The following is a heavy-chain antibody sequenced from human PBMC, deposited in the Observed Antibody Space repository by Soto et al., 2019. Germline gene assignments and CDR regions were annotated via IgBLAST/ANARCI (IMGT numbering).Heavy chain of an antibody. V-gene: IGHV4-61*01. J-gene: IGHJ6*02. CDR3: ARAARYYYGMDV. Sequence: QVQLQESGPGLVKPSETLSLTCTVSGGSVSSGSYYWSWIRQPPGKGLEWIGYIYYSGSTNYNPSLKSRVTISVDTSKNQFSLKLSSVTAADTAVYYCARAARYYYGMDVWGQGTTVTVSS. CDR2: IYYSGST. CDR1: GGSVSSGSYY.